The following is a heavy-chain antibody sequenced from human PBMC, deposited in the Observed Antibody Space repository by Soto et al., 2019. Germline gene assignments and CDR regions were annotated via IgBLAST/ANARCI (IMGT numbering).Heavy chain of an antibody. CDR2: IYYSGST. J-gene: IGHJ4*02. Sequence: SETLSLTCTVSGGSISSYYWSWIRQPPGKGLEWVGYIYYSGSTNYNPSLKSRVTISVDTSKNQFSLKLSSVTAADTAVYYCARTPNTYCSGGSCPYYFDYWGQGTLVTVSS. CDR1: GGSISSYY. D-gene: IGHD2-15*01. CDR3: ARTPNTYCSGGSCPYYFDY. V-gene: IGHV4-59*08.